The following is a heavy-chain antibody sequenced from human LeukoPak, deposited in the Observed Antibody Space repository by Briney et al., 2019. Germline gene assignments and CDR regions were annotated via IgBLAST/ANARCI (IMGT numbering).Heavy chain of an antibody. CDR3: ARDRDLYSRGNSMDY. J-gene: IGHJ4*02. CDR1: GFTFSSYS. D-gene: IGHD6-13*01. CDR2: ISSSSSYI. V-gene: IGHV3-21*01. Sequence: GGSLRLSCAASGFTFSSYSMNWVRQAPGKGLEWVSSISSSSSYIYYADSVKGRFTISRDNGKNSLYLQMNSLRAEDTAVYYCARDRDLYSRGNSMDYWGQGTLVTVSS.